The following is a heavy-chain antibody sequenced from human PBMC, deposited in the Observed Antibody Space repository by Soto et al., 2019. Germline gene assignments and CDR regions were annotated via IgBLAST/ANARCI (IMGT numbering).Heavy chain of an antibody. CDR3: ATDLGRQTVNY. D-gene: IGHD3-16*01. CDR2: IIGYKGNT. CDR1: GYTFTSYG. V-gene: IGHV1-18*01. J-gene: IGHJ4*02. Sequence: QVQLVQSGAEVKKPGASVKVSCKASGYTFTSYGISWVREAPGQGLEWMGWIIGYKGNTKHAQKLQGRVTMTTDTSRSIGNMKLRNPRSQATVAYYRATDLGRQTVNYWGQGTLFTVS.